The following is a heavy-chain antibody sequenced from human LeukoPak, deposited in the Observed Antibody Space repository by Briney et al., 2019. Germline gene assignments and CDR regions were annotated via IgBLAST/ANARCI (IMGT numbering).Heavy chain of an antibody. V-gene: IGHV3-11*04. CDR1: GFTFSDYY. Sequence: GGSLRLSCAASGFTFSDYYMSWIRQAPGKGLEWVSYISSSGSTIYYADSVKGRFTISRDNAKNSLYLQMNSLRAEDTAVYYCARVVPAANDAFDIWGQGTMVTVSS. J-gene: IGHJ3*02. D-gene: IGHD2-2*01. CDR3: ARVVPAANDAFDI. CDR2: ISSSGSTI.